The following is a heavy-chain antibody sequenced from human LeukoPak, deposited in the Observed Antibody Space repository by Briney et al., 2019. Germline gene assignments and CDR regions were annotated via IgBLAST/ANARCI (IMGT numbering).Heavy chain of an antibody. D-gene: IGHD3-10*01. CDR1: GGSISSYY. J-gene: IGHJ3*02. V-gene: IGHV4-59*01. CDR3: ARTRGVDAFDI. Sequence: SETLSLTCTVSGGSISSYYWSWIRQPPGKGLEWIGYIYYSGSTNYNPSLKSRVTISVDTSKNQFSLKLSSVTAADTAVYYRARTRGVDAFDIWGQGTMVTVSS. CDR2: IYYSGST.